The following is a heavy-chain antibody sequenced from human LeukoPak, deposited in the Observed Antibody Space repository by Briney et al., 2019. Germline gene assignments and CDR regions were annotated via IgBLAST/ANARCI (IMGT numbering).Heavy chain of an antibody. J-gene: IGHJ6*02. D-gene: IGHD6-6*01. CDR1: GFTFSSYE. CDR3: ARGYSSSSGYYYGMDV. Sequence: GGSLRLSCAASGFTFSSYEMNWVRQAPGKGLEWVSYISSSGSTIYYADSVKGRFTISRDNAKNSLYLQMNSLRAEDTAVYYCARGYSSSSGYYYGMDVWGQGTTVTVSS. V-gene: IGHV3-48*03. CDR2: ISSSGSTI.